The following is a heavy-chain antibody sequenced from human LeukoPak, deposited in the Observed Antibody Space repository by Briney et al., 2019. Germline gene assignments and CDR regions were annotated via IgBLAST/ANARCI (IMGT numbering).Heavy chain of an antibody. CDR2: ITSSSSAI. V-gene: IGHV3-48*01. CDR3: ARVRGSYHFDY. CDR1: GFTFSGYS. D-gene: IGHD1-26*01. Sequence: PGGSLRLSCAASGFTFSGYSMNWVRLAPGKGLEWVSYITSSSSAIYYADSVKGRFTISRDNAKNSLYLQMNSLRAEDTAVYYCARVRGSYHFDYWGQGTLVTVSS. J-gene: IGHJ4*02.